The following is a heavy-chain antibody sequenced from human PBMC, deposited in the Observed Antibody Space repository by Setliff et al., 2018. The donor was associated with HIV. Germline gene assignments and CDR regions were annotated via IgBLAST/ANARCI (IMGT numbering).Heavy chain of an antibody. CDR3: ARDLLGSSSLVDY. V-gene: IGHV4-61*09. CDR2: IHTSGSS. D-gene: IGHD6-6*01. Sequence: SETLSLTCTVSGGSISSGSYYWSWIRQPAGKGLEWIGHIHTSGSSSYNPSLKSRVIISLDTSKNQISLKLNSVTAADTAVYYCARDLLGSSSLVDYWGKGTLVTVS. CDR1: GGSISSGSYY. J-gene: IGHJ4*02.